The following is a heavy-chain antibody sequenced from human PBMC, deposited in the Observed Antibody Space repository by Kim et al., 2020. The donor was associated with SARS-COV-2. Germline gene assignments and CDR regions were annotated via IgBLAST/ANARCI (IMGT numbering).Heavy chain of an antibody. CDR3: AGRVPDYDSSGYTNWFDP. CDR2: IYHSGST. CDR1: GGSISSSNW. D-gene: IGHD3-22*01. Sequence: SETLSLTCAVSGGSISSSNWWSWVRQPPGKGLEWIGEIYHSGSTNYNPSLKSRVTISVDKSKNQFSLKLSSVTAADTAVYYCAGRVPDYDSSGYTNWFDPWGQGTLVTVSS. J-gene: IGHJ5*02. V-gene: IGHV4-4*02.